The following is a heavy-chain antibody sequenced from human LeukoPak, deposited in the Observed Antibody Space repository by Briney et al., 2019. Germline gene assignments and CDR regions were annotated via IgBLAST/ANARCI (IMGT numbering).Heavy chain of an antibody. V-gene: IGHV1-46*01. CDR2: INPSGGST. Sequence: ASVKVSCKASGYIITSYYMHWVRQAPGQGLEWMGIINPSGGSTSYAQKFQGRVTMTRDMSTSTDYMELSSLRFEDTAVYYCARDNSVGNNAWWFDPWGQGTLVTVSS. D-gene: IGHD1-26*01. J-gene: IGHJ5*02. CDR3: ARDNSVGNNAWWFDP. CDR1: GYIITSYY.